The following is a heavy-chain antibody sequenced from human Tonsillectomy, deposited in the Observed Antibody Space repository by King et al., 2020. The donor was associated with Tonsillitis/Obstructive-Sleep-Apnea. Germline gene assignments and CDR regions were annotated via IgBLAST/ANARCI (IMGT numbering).Heavy chain of an antibody. CDR2: ISAYNGNT. CDR1: GYTFTSYG. Sequence: VQLVESGAEVKKPGASGKVSCKASGYTFTSYGISWVRQAPGQGLEWMGWISAYNGNTNYAQKLQGRVTMTTDTSTSTAYMELRSLRSDDTAVYYCARETYYDFWSGYRNFDYWGQGTLVTVSS. D-gene: IGHD3-3*01. V-gene: IGHV1-18*01. CDR3: ARETYYDFWSGYRNFDY. J-gene: IGHJ4*02.